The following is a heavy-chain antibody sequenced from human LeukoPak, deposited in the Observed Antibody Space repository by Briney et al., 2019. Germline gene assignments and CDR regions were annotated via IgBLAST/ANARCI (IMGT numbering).Heavy chain of an antibody. D-gene: IGHD3-22*01. CDR3: AIDLIVEAEDRSFRGDH. CDR1: GFTFSSYA. CDR2: IWYDGTNK. J-gene: IGHJ4*02. Sequence: PGGSLRLSCAASGFTFSSYAMHWVRQAPGKGLEWVAVIWYDGTNKYYADSLKGRFTISRDNSKNTLYLQMNSLRVEDTAVYYCAIDLIVEAEDRSFRGDHWGQGTLVTVSS. V-gene: IGHV3-33*01.